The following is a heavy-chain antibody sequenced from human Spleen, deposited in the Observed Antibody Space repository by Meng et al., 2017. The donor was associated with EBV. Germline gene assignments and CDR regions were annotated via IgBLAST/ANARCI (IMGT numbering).Heavy chain of an antibody. V-gene: IGHV3-11*01. CDR1: GFTFRDYY. CDR2: ISTIGNTV. J-gene: IGHJ1*01. Sequence: LLVESGGALVEPGGSLRLSCAASGFTFRDYYMNWIRQAPGKGLEWLASISTIGNTVHYADSVKGRFTISRDNAKNSLYLQMNSLRVEDTAVYFCARAPLDPLYDYCQRWGQGTLVTVSS. CDR3: ARAPLDPLYDYCQR. D-gene: IGHD3-16*01.